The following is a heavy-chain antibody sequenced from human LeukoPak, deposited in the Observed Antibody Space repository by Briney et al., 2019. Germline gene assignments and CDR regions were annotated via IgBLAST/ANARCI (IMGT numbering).Heavy chain of an antibody. CDR3: TKDPNGAYVGAFAP. V-gene: IGHV3-23*01. CDR2: ITGNHHSR. Sequence: GGSLRLSCAASGFTFSAFAMTWVRQAPGKGLEWVSSITGNHHSRYNTDSVQGRFTISRCNSKNTLYLQMNSPSANDTAIYSCTKDPNGAYVGAFAPWGQGTLVTVSS. D-gene: IGHD4-17*01. J-gene: IGHJ5*02. CDR1: GFTFSAFA.